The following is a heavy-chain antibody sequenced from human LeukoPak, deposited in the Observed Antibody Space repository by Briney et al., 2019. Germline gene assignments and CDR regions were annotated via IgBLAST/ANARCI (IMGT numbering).Heavy chain of an antibody. J-gene: IGHJ4*02. Sequence: ASVKVSCKASGYTFTSYGISWVRPAPGQGLEWMGWISAYNGNTNYAQKLQGRVTMTTDTSTSTAYMELRSLRSDDTAVYYCARGGGILRYFDWSQVDFDYWGQGTLVTVSS. CDR1: GYTFTSYG. D-gene: IGHD3-9*01. CDR3: ARGGGILRYFDWSQVDFDY. V-gene: IGHV1-18*01. CDR2: ISAYNGNT.